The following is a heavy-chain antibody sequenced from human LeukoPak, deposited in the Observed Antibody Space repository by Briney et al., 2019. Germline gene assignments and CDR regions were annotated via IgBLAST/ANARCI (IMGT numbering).Heavy chain of an antibody. Sequence: GGTLRLSCAASGFTFSSYGMSWVRQAPGKGLEWVSAIRGSGGSTYYADSVKGRFTISRDNSKNTLYLQMNSLRAEDTAVYYCAKAHMVRGVMVPHAFDIWGQGTMVTVSS. J-gene: IGHJ3*02. D-gene: IGHD3-10*01. V-gene: IGHV3-23*01. CDR3: AKAHMVRGVMVPHAFDI. CDR1: GFTFSSYG. CDR2: IRGSGGST.